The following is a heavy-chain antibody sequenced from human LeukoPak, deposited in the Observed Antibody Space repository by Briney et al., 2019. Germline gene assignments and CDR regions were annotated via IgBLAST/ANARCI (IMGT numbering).Heavy chain of an antibody. V-gene: IGHV4-59*12. J-gene: IGHJ4*02. D-gene: IGHD3-16*02. CDR3: ARAVYMITFGGVIVRPPTFDY. CDR2: IYYSGST. CDR1: GGSISSYY. Sequence: PSETLSLTCTVSGGSISSYYWSWIRQPPGKGLEWIGYIYYSGSTNYNPSLKSRVTISVDTSKNQSSLKLSSVTAADTAVYYCARAVYMITFGGVIVRPPTFDYWGQGTLVTVSS.